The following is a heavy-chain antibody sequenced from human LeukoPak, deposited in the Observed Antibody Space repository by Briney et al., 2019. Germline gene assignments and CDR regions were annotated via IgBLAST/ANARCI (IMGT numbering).Heavy chain of an antibody. V-gene: IGHV4-4*09. Sequence: KPSETLSLTCTVSGGSISSYYWSWIRQPPGKGLEWIGYIYTSGSTNYNPSLKSRVTISVDTSKNQFSLKLSSVTAADTAVYYCARLKYPSPYYYYYMDVWGKGTTVTVSS. D-gene: IGHD2/OR15-2a*01. CDR3: ARLKYPSPYYYYYMDV. CDR2: IYTSGST. CDR1: GGSISSYY. J-gene: IGHJ6*03.